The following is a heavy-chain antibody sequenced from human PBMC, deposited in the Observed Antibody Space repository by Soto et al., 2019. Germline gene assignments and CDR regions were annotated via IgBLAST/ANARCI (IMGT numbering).Heavy chain of an antibody. V-gene: IGHV3-23*01. J-gene: IGHJ3*02. D-gene: IGHD2-8*01. CDR3: AKDATAVNGVWDPFDM. CDR2: VGGSDTDK. CDR1: GFTFSAYA. Sequence: PGGSLRLSCAASGFTFSAYAMSWVRQAPGKGLQWVSGVGGSDTDKHYADSVRGRFTVSRDNSKNTLYLQMNSLRVDDTAVYYCAKDATAVNGVWDPFDMWGQGTEVT.